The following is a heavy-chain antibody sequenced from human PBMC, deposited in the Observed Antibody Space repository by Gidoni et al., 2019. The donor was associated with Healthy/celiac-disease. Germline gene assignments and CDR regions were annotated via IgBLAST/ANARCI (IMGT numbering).Heavy chain of an antibody. CDR2: IYYSGST. J-gene: IGHJ4*02. Sequence: QLQLQESGPGLVKPSETLSLTCPVSGGSISSSSYYWGWIRQPPGKGLEWIGSIYYSGSTYYNPSLKSRVTISVDTSKNQFSLKLSSVTAADTAVYYCARYLGGVGATTDYWGQGTLVTVSS. CDR1: GGSISSSSYY. CDR3: ARYLGGVGATTDY. D-gene: IGHD1-26*01. V-gene: IGHV4-39*01.